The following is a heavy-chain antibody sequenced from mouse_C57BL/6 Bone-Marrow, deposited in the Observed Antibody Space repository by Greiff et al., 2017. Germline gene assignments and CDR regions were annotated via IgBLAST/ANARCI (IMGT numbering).Heavy chain of an antibody. J-gene: IGHJ2*01. V-gene: IGHV1-62-2*01. D-gene: IGHD1-1*01. CDR1: GYSFTEYT. CDR2: FYPGSGSI. CDR3: ERHEDRDGSSLTPLFDY. Sequence: QVQLQQSGPELVKPGASVKLSCKASGYSFTEYTIHWVKQRSGQGLEWIGWFYPGSGSIKYNEKFKDKATLTADNSSSTVFMALSRLTAEDSAGYYWERHEDRDGSSLTPLFDYWGQGTTLTVSS.